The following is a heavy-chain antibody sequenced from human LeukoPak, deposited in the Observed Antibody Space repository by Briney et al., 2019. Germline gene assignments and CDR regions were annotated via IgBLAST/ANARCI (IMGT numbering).Heavy chain of an antibody. Sequence: GASVKISCKGSGYSFTSYWIGWVRQMPGKGLEWMGIIYPGDSDTRYSPSFQGQVTISADKSISTAYLQWSSLKASDTAMYYCARKPYYYDSSGYSTYYYYGMDVWGQGTTVTVSS. CDR2: IYPGDSDT. CDR3: ARKPYYYDSSGYSTYYYYGMDV. D-gene: IGHD3-22*01. J-gene: IGHJ6*02. CDR1: GYSFTSYW. V-gene: IGHV5-51*01.